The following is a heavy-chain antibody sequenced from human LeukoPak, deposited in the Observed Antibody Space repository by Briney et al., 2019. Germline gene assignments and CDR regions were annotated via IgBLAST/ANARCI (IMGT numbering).Heavy chain of an antibody. Sequence: GGSLRLSCAASGFTVSSNYMSWVRQAPGKGLEWVSVIYSGGSTYYADSVKGRFTISRDNSKNTLYLQMNSLRTEDMAVYYCARISATTSHTDYWGQGTLVTVSS. V-gene: IGHV3-66*01. J-gene: IGHJ4*02. CDR1: GFTVSSNY. CDR3: ARISATTSHTDY. D-gene: IGHD6-25*01. CDR2: IYSGGST.